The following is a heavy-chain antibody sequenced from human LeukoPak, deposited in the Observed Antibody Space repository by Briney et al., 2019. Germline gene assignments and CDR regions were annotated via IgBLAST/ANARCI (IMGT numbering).Heavy chain of an antibody. CDR1: GYTFTYFY. Sequence: ASVKVSFTASGYTFTYFYMHWVRQAPGQGLEWMGLINPTNVGTDYSQNFQGRLTMTTDTSISTAYMELRRLRSDDTALYYCARGWVGTDYFYGLGVWGQGATVTVSS. CDR2: INPTNVGT. CDR3: ARGWVGTDYFYGLGV. J-gene: IGHJ6*02. D-gene: IGHD3-10*01. V-gene: IGHV1-2*02.